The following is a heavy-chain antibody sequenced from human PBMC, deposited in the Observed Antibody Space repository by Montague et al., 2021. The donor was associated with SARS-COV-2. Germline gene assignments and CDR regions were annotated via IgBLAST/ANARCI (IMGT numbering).Heavy chain of an antibody. V-gene: IGHV4-61*02. CDR2: IYTSGTT. J-gene: IGHJ4*02. CDR3: ARFTAVTSSLDF. Sequence: TLSLTCTVSGGSISSPGYYWSWIRQPAGKGLEWIGRIYTSGTTNYNPSLKSRVTISVDTSKNQFSLKLTSVTAADTAVYYCARFTAVTSSLDFWGQGTQVPVSS. D-gene: IGHD4-17*01. CDR1: GGSISSPGYY.